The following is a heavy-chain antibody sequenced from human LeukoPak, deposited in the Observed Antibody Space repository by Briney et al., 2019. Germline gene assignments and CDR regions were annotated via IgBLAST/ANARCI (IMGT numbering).Heavy chain of an antibody. CDR3: ARDFGDHYFDY. CDR2: IYYSGST. V-gene: IGHV4-59*01. J-gene: IGHJ4*02. Sequence: PSETLSLTCTVSGGSISSYYWSWIRQPPGKGLEWIGYIYYSGSTNYNPSLKSRVTISVDTSKNQFSLKLSSVTAADTAVYYCARDFGDHYFDYWGQGTLVTVSS. CDR1: GGSISSYY. D-gene: IGHD3-16*01.